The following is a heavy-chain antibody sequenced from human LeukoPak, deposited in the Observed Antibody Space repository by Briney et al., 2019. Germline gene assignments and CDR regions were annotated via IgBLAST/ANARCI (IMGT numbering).Heavy chain of an antibody. CDR1: GGSISRNY. CDR3: AREGIMITFGGVIAKVWFDP. J-gene: IGHJ5*02. Sequence: SETLSLTCTVSGGSISRNYWNWIRQPPGKGLEWIGNIYYSETTNYNPSLKSRVSISVDTSKNLLSLKLSSVTAADTAVYYCAREGIMITFGGVIAKVWFDPWGQGTLVTVSS. D-gene: IGHD3-16*02. V-gene: IGHV4-59*01. CDR2: IYYSETT.